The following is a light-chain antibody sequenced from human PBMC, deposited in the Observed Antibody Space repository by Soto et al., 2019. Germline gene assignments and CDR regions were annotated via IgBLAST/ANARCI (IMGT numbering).Light chain of an antibody. CDR3: ITFTTTTTPV. Sequence: QSVLTQPASLSGSPGQSITISCTGTSSDIGAYDYVSWFQQHPGKAPKLMISEVNTRPSADPNRFCGPKSRNTAQLTTFGLQVEDEAEYFSITFTTTTTPVFGTGTKLTVL. CDR1: SSDIGAYDY. CDR2: EVN. V-gene: IGLV2-14*01. J-gene: IGLJ1*01.